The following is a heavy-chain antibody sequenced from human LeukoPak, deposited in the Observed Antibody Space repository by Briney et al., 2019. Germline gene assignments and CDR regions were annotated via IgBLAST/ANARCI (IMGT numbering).Heavy chain of an antibody. CDR1: GYTFTSYY. V-gene: IGHV1-46*01. CDR3: ARDWEEQQLGLNYFDY. CDR2: INPSGGST. Sequence: GASVKVSCKASGYTFTSYYMHWVRQAPGQGLEWMGIINPSGGSTSYAQKFQGRVTITADKSTSTAYMELSSLRSEDTAVYYCARDWEEQQLGLNYFDYWGQGTLVTVSS. D-gene: IGHD6-13*01. J-gene: IGHJ4*02.